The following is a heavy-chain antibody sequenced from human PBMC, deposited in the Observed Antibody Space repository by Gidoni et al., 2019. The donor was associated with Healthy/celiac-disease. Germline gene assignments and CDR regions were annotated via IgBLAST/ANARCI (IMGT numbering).Heavy chain of an antibody. V-gene: IGHV3-30-3*01. Sequence: QVQLVESGGGVVQPGRSLSLPCAASGFTSSSYAMNWVRQAPGQGLEWVAVISDDGSNKYYADSVKGRFTISRDNSKNTLYLQMNRLRAEDTAVYYCARDPNYDILTGYPDYWGQGTLVTVSS. J-gene: IGHJ4*02. CDR3: ARDPNYDILTGYPDY. D-gene: IGHD3-9*01. CDR1: GFTSSSYA. CDR2: ISDDGSNK.